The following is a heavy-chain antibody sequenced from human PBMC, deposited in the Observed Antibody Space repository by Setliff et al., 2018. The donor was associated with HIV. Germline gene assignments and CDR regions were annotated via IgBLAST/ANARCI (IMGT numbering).Heavy chain of an antibody. CDR1: GVSITYNY. J-gene: IGHJ3*02. V-gene: IGHV4-59*01. Sequence: PSETLSLTCTVSGVSITYNYWTWIRQPPGKGPEWIGYIHYSGATAFNPSLSSRVTMSMDPSKNQVSLKMTSVTAADTAAYYCARVGHETGGAFDNWGQGTTVTVS. CDR2: IHYSGAT. D-gene: IGHD3-16*01. CDR3: ARVGHETGGAFDN.